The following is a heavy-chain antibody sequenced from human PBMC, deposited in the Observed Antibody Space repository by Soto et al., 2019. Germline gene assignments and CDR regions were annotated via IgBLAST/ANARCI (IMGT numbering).Heavy chain of an antibody. Sequence: PSETLSLTCTVSGGSISSYYWSWIRQPPGKGLEWIGYIYYSGSTNYNPSLKSRVTISVDTSKNQFSLKLSSVTAADTAVYYCARGSAVIDDILTGYQTPYRFDYWGQGTLVTVSS. J-gene: IGHJ4*02. V-gene: IGHV4-59*01. D-gene: IGHD3-9*01. CDR2: IYYSGST. CDR3: ARGSAVIDDILTGYQTPYRFDY. CDR1: GGSISSYY.